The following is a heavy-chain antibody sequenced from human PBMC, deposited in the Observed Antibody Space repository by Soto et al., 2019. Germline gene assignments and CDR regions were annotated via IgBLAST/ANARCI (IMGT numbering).Heavy chain of an antibody. CDR1: GGFVSSGSYY. J-gene: IGHJ3*02. V-gene: IGHV4-34*01. CDR2: MSHSGGT. D-gene: IGHD1-1*01. Sequence: QVQLQQWGAGLLKPSETLSLTCAVYGGFVSSGSYYWSWIRQPPGKGLEWIGEMSHSGGTHFNPALKTRVTRSVETSKNQFSLKMSSVTAAETALYYCARVERGTATTVVDAFDIWGPGTMVTVYS. CDR3: ARVERGTATTVVDAFDI.